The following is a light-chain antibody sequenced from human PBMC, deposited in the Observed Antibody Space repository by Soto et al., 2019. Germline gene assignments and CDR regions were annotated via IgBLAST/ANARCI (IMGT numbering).Light chain of an antibody. CDR1: QSISSY. CDR2: DAS. Sequence: DIQMTQSPSSLSASVGDRVTITCRASQSISSYLNWYQQKPGKAPKLLIYDASSLETGVPSRFGGSGSGTDFTFTISSLQPDDFATYYCQHYNSYSEAFGQGTKVDIK. J-gene: IGKJ1*01. V-gene: IGKV1-33*01. CDR3: QHYNSYSEA.